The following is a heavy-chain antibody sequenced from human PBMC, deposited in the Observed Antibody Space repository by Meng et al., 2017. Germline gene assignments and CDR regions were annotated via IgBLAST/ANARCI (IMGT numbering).Heavy chain of an antibody. CDR2: IKQDGSEK. CDR1: GFTFSSYA. CDR3: ARVPAVAGYDAFDI. D-gene: IGHD6-19*01. Sequence: GGSLRLSCAASGFTFSSYAMSWVRQAPGKGLEWVANIKQDGSEKYYVDSVKGRFTISRDNAKNSLYLQMNSLRAEDTAVYYCARVPAVAGYDAFDIWGQGTMVTVSS. J-gene: IGHJ3*02. V-gene: IGHV3-7*01.